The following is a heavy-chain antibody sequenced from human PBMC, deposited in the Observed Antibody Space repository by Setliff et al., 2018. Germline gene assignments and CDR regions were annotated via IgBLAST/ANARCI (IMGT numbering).Heavy chain of an antibody. D-gene: IGHD2-15*01. J-gene: IGHJ4*01. Sequence: SETLSLTCTVSDDSFTSSRYYWGWIRQAPGSGLEWIGSISYSGTPYYNASVESRVTISIDTSRNQFSLELRSVTVADTATYYCVRPGGTTVVARHFDYWGSGSLVTAS. CDR3: VRPGGTTVVARHFDY. CDR1: DDSFTSSRYY. V-gene: IGHV4-39*01. CDR2: ISYSGTP.